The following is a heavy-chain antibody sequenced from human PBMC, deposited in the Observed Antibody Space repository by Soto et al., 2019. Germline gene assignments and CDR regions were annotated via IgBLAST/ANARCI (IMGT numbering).Heavy chain of an antibody. CDR2: IYYSGST. CDR3: ARHLFVLLFLEWLFPPPDLTSEYDY. D-gene: IGHD3-3*01. Sequence: PSETLSLTCTVSGGSISSSSYYWGWIRQPPGKGLEWIGSIYYSGSTYYKPSLKSRVTISVDTSKNQFSLKLSSVTAAKTAVYYCARHLFVLLFLEWLFPPPDLTSEYDYWGQGTLVTVSS. CDR1: GGSISSSSYY. J-gene: IGHJ4*02. V-gene: IGHV4-39*01.